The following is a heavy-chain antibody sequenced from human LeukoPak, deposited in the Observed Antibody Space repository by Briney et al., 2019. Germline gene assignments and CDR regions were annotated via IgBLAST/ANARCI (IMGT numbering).Heavy chain of an antibody. D-gene: IGHD6-19*01. Sequence: GGSLRLSCAVSGLKFSDAWMNLARQAPGKGLEWVGRIGNKADGGTTVYAAPVKGRFTISRDDSKNTVYLQMNSLKTEDTAVYYCLHYRSGWHWGQGTLVTVSS. V-gene: IGHV3-15*04. J-gene: IGHJ4*02. CDR2: IGNKADGGTT. CDR1: GLKFSDAW. CDR3: LHYRSGWH.